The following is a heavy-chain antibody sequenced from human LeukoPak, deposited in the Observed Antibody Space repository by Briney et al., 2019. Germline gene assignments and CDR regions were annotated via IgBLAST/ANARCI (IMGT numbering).Heavy chain of an antibody. CDR1: GGSISSSSYY. CDR3: ARRGIAARGYYFDY. Sequence: PSETLSLTCTVSGGSISSSSYYWGWIRQPPGKGLEWIGSIYYSGSTYYNPSLKSRVTISVDTSKNQFSLKLSSVTAADTAVYYCARRGIAARGYYFDYWGQGTLVTVS. J-gene: IGHJ4*02. CDR2: IYYSGST. D-gene: IGHD6-6*01. V-gene: IGHV4-39*07.